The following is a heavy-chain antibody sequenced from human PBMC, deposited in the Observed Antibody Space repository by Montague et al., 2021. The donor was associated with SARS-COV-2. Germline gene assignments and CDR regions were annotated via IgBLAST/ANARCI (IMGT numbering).Heavy chain of an antibody. CDR3: AKKKYYYDSGALYGWFDP. CDR1: GDSFTSRTYA. J-gene: IGHJ5*02. Sequence: SETLSLTCTASGDSFTSRTYAWGWIRPPLWKGLEWIGNMYYNGSTHSNPSLKSRATMSVHSSQNQFSLKLSSVTAADTAVYFCAKKKYYYDSGALYGWFDPWGQGALVTVSS. CDR2: MYYNGST. D-gene: IGHD3-22*01. V-gene: IGHV4-39*01.